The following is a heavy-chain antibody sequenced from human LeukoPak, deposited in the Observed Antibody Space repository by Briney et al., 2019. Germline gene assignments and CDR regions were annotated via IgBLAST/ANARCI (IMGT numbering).Heavy chain of an antibody. D-gene: IGHD3-10*01. CDR3: AKDWDYYGSGSYYDY. Sequence: GGSLRLSCAASGFNFNNYGTHWVRQAPGKGLEWVAVISSDGSNKYYADSVKGRFTISRDNSKNTLYLQLNSLRAEDTAVYHCAKDWDYYGSGSYYDYWGQGTPVTVSS. CDR1: GFNFNNYG. CDR2: ISSDGSNK. V-gene: IGHV3-30*18. J-gene: IGHJ4*02.